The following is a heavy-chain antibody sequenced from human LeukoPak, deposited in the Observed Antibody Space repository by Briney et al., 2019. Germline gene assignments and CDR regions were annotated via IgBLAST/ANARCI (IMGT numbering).Heavy chain of an antibody. J-gene: IGHJ4*02. CDR2: IKRDGSEK. V-gene: IGHV3-7*01. Sequence: GGSLRLSCAASGFTFSSYCMSWVRQAPGKGLEWVANIKRDGSEKYYVDSVKGRFTISRDNAKNSLYLQMNSLRAEDTAVYYCGLGGWLDYWGQGTLVTVSS. D-gene: IGHD6-19*01. CDR3: GLGGWLDY. CDR1: GFTFSSYC.